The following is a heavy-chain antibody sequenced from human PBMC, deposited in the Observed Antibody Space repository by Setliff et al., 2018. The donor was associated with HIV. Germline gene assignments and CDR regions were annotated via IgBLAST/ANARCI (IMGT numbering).Heavy chain of an antibody. J-gene: IGHJ6*02. CDR3: SRDVLTNSYYYYGMDV. CDR1: GFDFGEYA. V-gene: IGHV3-49*04. CDR2: IRTKAYSGTT. Sequence: GGSLRLSCSASGFDFGEYALSWVRQAPGKGLEWVAFIRTKAYSGTTEYAASVKDRFTISRDDSKSIAYLQMNSLKTEDSAVYYCSRDVLTNSYYYYGMDVWGQGTTVTVSS. D-gene: IGHD4-4*01.